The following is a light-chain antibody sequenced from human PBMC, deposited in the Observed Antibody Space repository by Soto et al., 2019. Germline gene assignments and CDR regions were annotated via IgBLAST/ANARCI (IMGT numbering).Light chain of an antibody. J-gene: IGKJ5*01. CDR2: GAS. CDR1: QSVSNNY. V-gene: IGKV3-20*01. CDR3: QQYGTASIT. Sequence: EIVLTQSPGTLSLSPGERATLSCRASQSVSNNYLAWYQQKPGQAPRLLIYGASNRATGIPDRFSGSGSGTDFTLTISRLEPEDFAVYYCQQYGTASITFGQGTRLEI.